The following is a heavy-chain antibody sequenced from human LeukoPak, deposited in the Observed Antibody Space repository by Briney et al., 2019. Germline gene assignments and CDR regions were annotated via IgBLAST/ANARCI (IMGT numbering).Heavy chain of an antibody. CDR1: GGSFSGYY. D-gene: IGHD1-26*01. Sequence: SETLSLTCAVYGGSFSGYYWSWIRQPPGKGLEWIGEINHSGSTNSNPSLKSRVTISVDASKNQFSLKLSSVTAADTAVYYCAIGGWELPEGSLDNWGQGTLVTVSS. V-gene: IGHV4-34*01. CDR2: INHSGST. J-gene: IGHJ4*02. CDR3: AIGGWELPEGSLDN.